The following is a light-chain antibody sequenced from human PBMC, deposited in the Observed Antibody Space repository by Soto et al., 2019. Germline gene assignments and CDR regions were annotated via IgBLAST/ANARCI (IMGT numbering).Light chain of an antibody. V-gene: IGKV3-11*01. Sequence: DIVLTQSPATLSLSPGERATLSCRASHSISSYLAWYQQKPGQDPRLLIYDASNSATGLTARFSGTGSGTDFPLRISSLEPEDFAFYDCQPRSNLWLTFGGGTKVEIK. CDR3: QPRSNLWLT. J-gene: IGKJ4*01. CDR1: HSISSY. CDR2: DAS.